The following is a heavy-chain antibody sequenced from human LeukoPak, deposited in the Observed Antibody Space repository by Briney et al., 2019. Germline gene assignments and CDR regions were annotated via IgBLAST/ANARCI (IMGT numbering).Heavy chain of an antibody. CDR3: ARGAEAATINELNY. J-gene: IGHJ4*02. CDR1: GFTFSNFW. Sequence: GGSLRLSCAASGFTFSNFWMHWVRQAPGKGLVWVSRIIGDGSVTTYADSVKGRFTISRDNAKNTLYLEMNSLSAEDTAVYYCARGAEAATINELNYLGQGTLVTVSS. D-gene: IGHD5-24*01. V-gene: IGHV3-74*01. CDR2: IIGDGSVT.